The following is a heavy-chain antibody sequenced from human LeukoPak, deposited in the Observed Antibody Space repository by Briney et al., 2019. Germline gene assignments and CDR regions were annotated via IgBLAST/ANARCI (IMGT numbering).Heavy chain of an antibody. CDR1: GGSISSGSYY. Sequence: PSQTLSLTCAVSGGSISSGSYYWSWIRQPPGKGLEWIGYIYYSGSTNYNPSLKSRVTISVDTSKNQFSLKVNSVTAADTAVYYCARAAYCGGDCYWQFDYWGQGTLVTVSS. CDR3: ARAAYCGGDCYWQFDY. CDR2: IYYSGST. V-gene: IGHV4-61*01. J-gene: IGHJ4*02. D-gene: IGHD2-21*02.